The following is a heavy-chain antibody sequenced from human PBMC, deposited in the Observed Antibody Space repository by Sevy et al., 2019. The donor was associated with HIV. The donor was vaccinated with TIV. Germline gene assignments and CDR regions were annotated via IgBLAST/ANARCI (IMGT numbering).Heavy chain of an antibody. Sequence: SETLSLTCTVSGGSISSYYWSWIRQPPGKGLEWIGYIYYSGSTNYNPSLKSRVTISVDTSKNQFSLKLGSVTAADTAVYYCARGGYYYDSSGYWDWYFDLWGRGTLVTVSS. J-gene: IGHJ2*01. D-gene: IGHD3-22*01. CDR3: ARGGYYYDSSGYWDWYFDL. CDR1: GGSISSYY. V-gene: IGHV4-59*01. CDR2: IYYSGST.